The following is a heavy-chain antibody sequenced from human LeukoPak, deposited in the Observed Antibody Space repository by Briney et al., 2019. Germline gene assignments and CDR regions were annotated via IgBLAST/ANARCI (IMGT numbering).Heavy chain of an antibody. V-gene: IGHV1-18*01. CDR2: ISAYNGNT. J-gene: IGHJ4*02. Sequence: ASVKVSCKASGYTFTSYGISWVRQAPGQGREWMGWISAYNGNTNYAQKLQGSVTMTTDTSTSTAYMELRSLRSDDTAVYYCAIIPPDIVVVTSYWGQGTLVTVSS. CDR1: GYTFTSYG. CDR3: AIIPPDIVVVTSY. D-gene: IGHD2-2*01.